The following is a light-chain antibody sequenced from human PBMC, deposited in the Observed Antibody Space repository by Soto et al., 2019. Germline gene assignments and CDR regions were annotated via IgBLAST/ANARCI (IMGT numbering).Light chain of an antibody. Sequence: EIVMTQFPATLSVSPGERVTLSCRASQSVSSNLAWYQQKPGQAPRLLIYGASTRATGIPARFSGSGSGTEFALTISSLQSEDFAVYFCQHSHNWSAFGQGTRLEIK. V-gene: IGKV3-15*01. CDR1: QSVSSN. J-gene: IGKJ5*01. CDR3: QHSHNWSA. CDR2: GAS.